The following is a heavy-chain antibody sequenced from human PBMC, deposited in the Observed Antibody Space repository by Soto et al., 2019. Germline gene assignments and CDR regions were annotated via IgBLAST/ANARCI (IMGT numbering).Heavy chain of an antibody. V-gene: IGHV5-51*01. CDR1: GYRFANYW. J-gene: IGHJ5*02. CDR3: ARPNVAAVARSYFDP. Sequence: GESLKISCQGSGYRFANYWIAWVRQMPGKGLEWMGIIYPGDSDARYSPSFQGHVTIPADRSINTVYLQWDSLQASDSAMYYCARPNVAAVARSYFDPWGQGTLVTVSS. D-gene: IGHD6-13*01. CDR2: IYPGDSDA.